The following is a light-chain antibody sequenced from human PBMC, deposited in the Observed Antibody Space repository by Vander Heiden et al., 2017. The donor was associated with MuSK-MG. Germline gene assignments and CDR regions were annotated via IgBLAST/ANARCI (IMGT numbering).Light chain of an antibody. CDR2: DAS. Sequence: IVLPQSPATLSLSPGDRANLSCRASQSVSSYLAWYQQKPGQSPRLLIYDASNRDTGIPARFSGSGYGTYFTLTISSREPEDFAVYYCQQRSNWPPVTFGQGTRLEIK. J-gene: IGKJ5*01. CDR3: QQRSNWPPVT. V-gene: IGKV3-11*01. CDR1: QSVSSY.